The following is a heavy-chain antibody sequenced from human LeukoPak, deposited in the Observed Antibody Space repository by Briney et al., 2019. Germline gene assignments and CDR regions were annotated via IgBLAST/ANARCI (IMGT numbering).Heavy chain of an antibody. CDR1: GSTFSSYG. CDR3: AKTVYDSSGYIDY. D-gene: IGHD3-22*01. V-gene: IGHV3-30*18. CDR2: ISYDGSNK. Sequence: PGGSLRLSCAASGSTFSSYGMHWVRQAPGKGLEWVAVISYDGSNKYYADSVKGRFTISRDNSKNTLYLQMNSLRAEDTAVYYCAKTVYDSSGYIDYWGQGTLVTVSS. J-gene: IGHJ4*02.